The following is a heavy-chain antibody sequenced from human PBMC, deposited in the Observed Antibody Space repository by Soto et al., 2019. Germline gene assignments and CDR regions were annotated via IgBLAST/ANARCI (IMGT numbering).Heavy chain of an antibody. D-gene: IGHD3-10*01. J-gene: IGHJ5*02. CDR2: IYYSGST. Sequence: SETLSLTCTVSGCSISSYYWSWIRQPPGKGLEWIGYIYYSGSTNYNPSLKSRVTISVDTSKNQFSLKLSSVTAAYTAVYYCARGQGWFGDNLFDPWGQGIPVSPSS. CDR3: ARGQGWFGDNLFDP. CDR1: GCSISSYY. V-gene: IGHV4-59*01.